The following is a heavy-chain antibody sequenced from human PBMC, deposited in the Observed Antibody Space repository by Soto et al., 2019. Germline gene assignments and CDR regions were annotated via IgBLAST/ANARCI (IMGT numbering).Heavy chain of an antibody. D-gene: IGHD3-10*01. CDR3: ARAGRVTTNWFDP. CDR1: GGSISSGGYS. J-gene: IGHJ5*02. V-gene: IGHV4-30-2*01. CDR2: IYHSGST. Sequence: SETLSLTCAVSGGSISSGGYSWSWIRQPPGKGLEWIGYIYHSGSTYYNPSLKSRVTISVDRSKNQFSLKLSSVTAADTAVYYCARAGRVTTNWFDPWGKGTLVTVSS.